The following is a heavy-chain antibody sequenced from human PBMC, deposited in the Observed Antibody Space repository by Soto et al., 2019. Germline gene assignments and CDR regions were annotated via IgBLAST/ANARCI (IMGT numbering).Heavy chain of an antibody. V-gene: IGHV1-18*01. CDR2: ISAHTGNT. CDR1: GYTFNTYG. CDR3: ARVRGYNRSWWRHTAFDI. J-gene: IGHJ3*02. Sequence: ASVKVSCKASGYTFNTYGISWVRQAPGQGLEWMGWISAHTGNTNYAQKFQGRVTMTTDTSTSTAYMELRSLRSDDTAVYYCARVRGYNRSWWRHTAFDIWGQGTMVTVSS. D-gene: IGHD6-13*01.